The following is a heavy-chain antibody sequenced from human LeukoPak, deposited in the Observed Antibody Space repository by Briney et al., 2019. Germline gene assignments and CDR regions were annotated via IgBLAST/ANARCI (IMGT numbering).Heavy chain of an antibody. CDR2: IYPGDSDT. D-gene: IGHD4-11*01. Sequence: GESLKISCKSSGYSFTNYWIGWVRQMPGKGREWMGIIYPGDSDTRYSPSSPGQVTISADKSISTAYLQWSSLKASDTAMYYCERLEDYKFDSWGQGTLVTVSS. J-gene: IGHJ4*02. CDR1: GYSFTNYW. V-gene: IGHV5-51*01. CDR3: ERLEDYKFDS.